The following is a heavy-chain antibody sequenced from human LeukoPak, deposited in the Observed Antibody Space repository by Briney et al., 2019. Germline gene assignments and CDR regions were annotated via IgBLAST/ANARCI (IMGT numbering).Heavy chain of an antibody. D-gene: IGHD2-2*02. V-gene: IGHV1-69*05. J-gene: IGHJ4*02. CDR2: IIPIFGTA. Sequence: GASVKVSCKASGGTFSSYAISWVRQAPGQGLEWMGGIIPIFGTANYAQKFQGRVTITTDESTSTAYMELSSLRSEDTAVYYFARERSEYCSSTSCYNLDYWGQGTLVTVSS. CDR1: GGTFSSYA. CDR3: ARERSEYCSSTSCYNLDY.